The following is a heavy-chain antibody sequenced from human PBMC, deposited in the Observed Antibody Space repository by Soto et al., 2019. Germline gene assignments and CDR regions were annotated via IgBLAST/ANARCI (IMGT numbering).Heavy chain of an antibody. D-gene: IGHD5-12*01. V-gene: IGHV1-69*13. J-gene: IGHJ3*02. CDR1: GGTFSSYA. CDR3: ARDRGDGYNRFDAFDI. CDR2: IIPIFGTA. Sequence: SGKVSCKASGGTFSSYAISWVRQAPGEGLEWMGGIIPIFGTANYAQKFQGRVTITADESTSTAYMELSSLRSEDTAVYYCARDRGDGYNRFDAFDIWGQGTMVTVS.